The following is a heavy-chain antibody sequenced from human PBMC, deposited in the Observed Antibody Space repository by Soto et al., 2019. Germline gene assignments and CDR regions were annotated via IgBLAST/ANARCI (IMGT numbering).Heavy chain of an antibody. CDR1: EFTSGNNG. J-gene: IGHJ6*02. CDR2: ILNDGSNS. D-gene: IGHD3-10*01. Sequence: QVQLVESGGGVVQPGRSLGLSFAGPEFTSGNNGLPGVRRAPGKGLEWVAVILNDGSNSYHADSVKDRFTISRDNSKNTLYLQMNSLRAEDTAVYYCARDDEYSGNGMDVWGQGTTVTVS. CDR3: ARDDEYSGNGMDV. V-gene: IGHV3-33*01.